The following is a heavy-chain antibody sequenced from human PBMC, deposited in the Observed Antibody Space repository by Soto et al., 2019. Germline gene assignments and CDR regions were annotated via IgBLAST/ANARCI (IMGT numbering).Heavy chain of an antibody. CDR3: ARGFIPVADFGHWFDP. CDR1: CAFIGCYF. CDR2: NNNTGGT. J-gene: IGHJ5*02. D-gene: IGHD6-19*01. Sequence: PAAVLASSYAAGCAFIGCYFCCWIRQRRREVVGMIGVNNNTGGTNYTPSFQSRVTISVDTSTNQVSLKLSSVTAADTTVYYCARGFIPVADFGHWFDPWGKGALVTVSS. V-gene: IGHV4-34*01.